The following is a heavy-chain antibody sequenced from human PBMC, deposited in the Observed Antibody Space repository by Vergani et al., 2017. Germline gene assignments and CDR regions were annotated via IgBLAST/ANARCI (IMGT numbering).Heavy chain of an antibody. D-gene: IGHD3-3*01. Sequence: QVQLVESGGGLVKPGGSLRLSCAASGFTFSDYYMSWIRQAPGKGLAWVSYISSSRSTIYYADSVKGRFTISRDNAKNSLYLQMNSLRAEDTAVYYCAREGAIITIFGQERPRRFDYWGQGTLVTVSS. J-gene: IGHJ4*02. CDR2: ISSSRSTI. CDR1: GFTFSDYY. V-gene: IGHV3-11*01. CDR3: AREGAIITIFGQERPRRFDY.